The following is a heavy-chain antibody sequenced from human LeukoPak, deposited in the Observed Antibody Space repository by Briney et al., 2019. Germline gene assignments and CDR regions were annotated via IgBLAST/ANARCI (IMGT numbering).Heavy chain of an antibody. CDR3: ATIKRYCSSTSCYTAFDY. J-gene: IGHJ4*02. Sequence: ASVKVSCKASGYTFTGYYMHWVRQAPGQGLEWMGWINPNSGDTKIAQKFQGRVTMTEDTSTDTAYMELSSLRSEDTAVYYCATIKRYCSSTSCYTAFDYWGQGTLVTVSS. D-gene: IGHD2-2*02. V-gene: IGHV1-2*02. CDR2: INPNSGDT. CDR1: GYTFTGYY.